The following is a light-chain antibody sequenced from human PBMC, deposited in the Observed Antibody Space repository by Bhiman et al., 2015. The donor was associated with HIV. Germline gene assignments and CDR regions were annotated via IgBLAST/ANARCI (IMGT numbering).Light chain of an antibody. CDR1: KLGDKY. CDR2: QDS. Sequence: SYELTQPPSVSVSPGQTASITCSGEKLGDKYACWYQQKSGQSPVLVIYQDSKRPSGIPERFSGSNSGNTATLTISGTQAMDEADYYCQAWDSRGGFGGGTKLTVL. V-gene: IGLV3-1*01. CDR3: QAWDSRGG. J-gene: IGLJ2*01.